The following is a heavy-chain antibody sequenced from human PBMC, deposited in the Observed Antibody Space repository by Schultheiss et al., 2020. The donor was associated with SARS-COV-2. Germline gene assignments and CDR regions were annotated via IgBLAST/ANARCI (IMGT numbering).Heavy chain of an antibody. CDR3: ARNRVYDSSGYYYDYYYYGMDV. Sequence: ASVKVSCKASGYTFTNYAIHWGRQAPGQRLEWMGWINPNSGGTNYAQKFQGWVTMTRDTSISTAYMELSRLRSDDTAVYYCARNRVYDSSGYYYDYYYYGMDVWGQGTTVTVSS. J-gene: IGHJ6*02. CDR2: INPNSGGT. V-gene: IGHV1-2*04. D-gene: IGHD3-22*01. CDR1: GYTFTNYA.